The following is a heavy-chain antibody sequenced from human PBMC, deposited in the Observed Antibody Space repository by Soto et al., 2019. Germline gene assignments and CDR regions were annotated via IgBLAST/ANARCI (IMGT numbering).Heavy chain of an antibody. D-gene: IGHD4-17*01. Sequence: GSLRLSCAASGFTFDDYTMHWVRQAPGKGLEWVSLISWDGGSTYYADSVKGRFTISRDNSKNSLYLQMNSLRTEDTALYYCAKDMDLDYGKYYYYYGMDVWGQGTTVTVSS. V-gene: IGHV3-43*01. CDR2: ISWDGGST. J-gene: IGHJ6*02. CDR1: GFTFDDYT. CDR3: AKDMDLDYGKYYYYYGMDV.